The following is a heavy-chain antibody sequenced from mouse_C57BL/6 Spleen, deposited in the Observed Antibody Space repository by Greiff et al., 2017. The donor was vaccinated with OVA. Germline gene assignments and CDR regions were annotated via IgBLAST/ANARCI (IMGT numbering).Heavy chain of an antibody. D-gene: IGHD2-10*01. CDR1: GFNIKYYY. CDR2: IDPEDGET. V-gene: IGHV14-2*01. J-gene: IGHJ4*01. CDR3: ARSYYGNYDYYAMDY. Sequence: VQLKESGAELVKPGASVKLSCTASGFNIKYYYMHWVKQRTEQGLEWIGRIDPEDGETKYAPKFQGKATITADTSSNTAYLQLSSLTSEDTAVYYCARSYYGNYDYYAMDYWGQGTSVTVSS.